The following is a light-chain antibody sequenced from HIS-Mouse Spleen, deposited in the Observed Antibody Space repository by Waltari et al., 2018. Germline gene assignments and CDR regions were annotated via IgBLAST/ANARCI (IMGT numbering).Light chain of an antibody. J-gene: IGKJ1*01. CDR1: QSVCGN. Sequence: IVMTQSPATLSVSPGKRATLSCRASQSVCGNLGWYQQKPGQSPRLLSYGASTRATGIPARFSGSGSGTEFTLTISSMQSEDFAVYYCQQYNNWHTWTFGQGTKVEIK. V-gene: IGKV3-15*01. CDR3: QQYNNWHTWT. CDR2: GAS.